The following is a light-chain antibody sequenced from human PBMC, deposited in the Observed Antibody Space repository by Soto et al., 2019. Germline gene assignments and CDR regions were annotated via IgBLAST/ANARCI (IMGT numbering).Light chain of an antibody. CDR1: QDISSH. V-gene: IGKV1-9*01. Sequence: IQLTQSPSSLSASVGDSVTITCRASQDISSHLAWYQQKPGKAPKVMIYAASTLESGIPSRFSGSGSGTDFTLTISSLQAEDFATYYCQQVKSFLPLTFGGGTKVDIK. CDR3: QQVKSFLPLT. J-gene: IGKJ4*01. CDR2: AAS.